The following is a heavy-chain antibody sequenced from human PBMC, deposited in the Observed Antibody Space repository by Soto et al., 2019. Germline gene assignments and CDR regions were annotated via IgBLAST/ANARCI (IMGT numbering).Heavy chain of an antibody. CDR3: ARDLWFGELLFLGV. D-gene: IGHD3-10*01. CDR1: GGTFSSYA. Sequence: SVKLSCKASGGTFSSYAISLVRQAPGQGLEWMGGIIPIFGTANYAQKFQGRVTITADESTSTAYMELRSLRSEDTAVYYCARDLWFGELLFLGVWGKGTTVNVSS. V-gene: IGHV1-69*13. CDR2: IIPIFGTA. J-gene: IGHJ6*04.